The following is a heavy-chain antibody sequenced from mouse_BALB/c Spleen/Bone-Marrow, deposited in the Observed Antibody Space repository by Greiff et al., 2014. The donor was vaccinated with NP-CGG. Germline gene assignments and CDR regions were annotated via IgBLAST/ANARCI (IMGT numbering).Heavy chain of an antibody. J-gene: IGHJ2*01. Sequence: EVQVVESGGGLVQPGGSLKLSCAASGFTFSSYTMSWVRQTPEKRQEWVAYISNGGGSTYYPDTVKGRFTISRDNAKNTLYLQMSSLKSEDTAMYYCARGGYYFDYWGQGTTLTVSS. V-gene: IGHV5-12-2*01. CDR2: ISNGGGST. CDR1: GFTFSSYT. CDR3: ARGGYYFDY.